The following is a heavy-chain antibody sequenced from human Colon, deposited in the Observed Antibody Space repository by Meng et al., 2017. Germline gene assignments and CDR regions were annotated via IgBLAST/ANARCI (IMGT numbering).Heavy chain of an antibody. CDR2: LYYGGIT. CDR1: GGSISSSSYY. CDR3: VRSPPYYYGSGSHYKSYFDY. V-gene: IGHV4-39*07. J-gene: IGHJ4*02. Sequence: SETLSLTCTVSGGSISSSSYYWGWVRQPPEKGLEWLGNLYYGGITYYSPSLKSRVTMSRDTSKNQFSLNLNSVTAADTAVYFCVRSPPYYYGSGSHYKSYFDYWGQGRLVTRLL. D-gene: IGHD3-10*01.